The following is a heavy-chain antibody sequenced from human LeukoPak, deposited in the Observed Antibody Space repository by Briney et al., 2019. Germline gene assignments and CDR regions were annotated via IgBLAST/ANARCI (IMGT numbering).Heavy chain of an antibody. CDR1: GGTFSSYA. CDR2: IIPILGIA. CDR3: ARDGPEKGSDY. J-gene: IGHJ4*02. Sequence: SVKVSCKASGGTFSSYAISWVRQAPGQGLEWMGRIIPILGIANYAQKFQGRVTITADKSTGTAYMELSSLRSEDTAVYYCARDGPEKGSDYWGQGTLVTVSS. V-gene: IGHV1-69*04.